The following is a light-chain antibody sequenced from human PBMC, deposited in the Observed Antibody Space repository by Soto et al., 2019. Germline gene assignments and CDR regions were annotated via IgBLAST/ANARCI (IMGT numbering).Light chain of an antibody. Sequence: EIVMTQSPATLSVSRGERATLSCRASRSVSSNLAWYQQKPGQAPRLLMYGASTRDTGIPDRFSGSGSGTEFTLTISSLQPEDFAVYYCQQYNKWPPYTFGQGTKLEIK. J-gene: IGKJ2*01. CDR1: RSVSSN. V-gene: IGKV3-15*01. CDR3: QQYNKWPPYT. CDR2: GAS.